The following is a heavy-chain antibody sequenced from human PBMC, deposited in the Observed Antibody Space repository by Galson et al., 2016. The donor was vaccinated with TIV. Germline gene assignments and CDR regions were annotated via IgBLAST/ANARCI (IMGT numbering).Heavy chain of an antibody. J-gene: IGHJ4*02. V-gene: IGHV3-30-3*01. CDR2: ISHDGNNK. Sequence: SLRLSCAASGFTFDSYTFHWVRQTPGKGLEWVAIISHDGNNKDFADSVQGRFTISRDSSKNTVFLQMNSLRLEDTAVYYCTRDGSGNWKYVDYFDYWGQGTLVTVSS. CDR3: TRDGSGNWKYVDYFDY. D-gene: IGHD1-7*01. CDR1: GFTFDSYT.